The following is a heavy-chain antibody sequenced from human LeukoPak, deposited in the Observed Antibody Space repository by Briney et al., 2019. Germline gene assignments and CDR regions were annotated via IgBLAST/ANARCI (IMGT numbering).Heavy chain of an antibody. CDR3: ARDGIAAAGINAFDI. D-gene: IGHD6-13*01. CDR2: ISSSSSYI. Sequence: GGSLRLSCAASGFTFSSYSMNWVRQAPGKGLEWVSSISSSSSYIYYADSVKGRFTISRDNAKNSLYLQMNSLRAEDTAVYYCARDGIAAAGINAFDIWGQGTMVTVSS. J-gene: IGHJ3*02. V-gene: IGHV3-21*01. CDR1: GFTFSSYS.